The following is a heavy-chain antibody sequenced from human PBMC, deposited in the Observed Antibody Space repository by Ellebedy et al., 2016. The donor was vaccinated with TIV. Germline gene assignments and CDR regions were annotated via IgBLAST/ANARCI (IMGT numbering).Heavy chain of an antibody. CDR2: IYSANTT. CDR1: GFTFSSYS. Sequence: GESLKISCAASGFTFSSYSMKWVRQAPGKGLEWVSVIYSANTTYYADSVKGRFTISRDNSKNILYLEMNSLRAEDTAVYYCARRVGGKAFDLWGQGTMVTVSP. J-gene: IGHJ3*01. V-gene: IGHV3-53*01. D-gene: IGHD1-26*01. CDR3: ARRVGGKAFDL.